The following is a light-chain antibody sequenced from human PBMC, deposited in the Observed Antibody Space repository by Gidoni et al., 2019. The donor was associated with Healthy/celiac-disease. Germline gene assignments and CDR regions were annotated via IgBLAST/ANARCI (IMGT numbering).Light chain of an antibody. J-gene: IGKJ5*01. CDR3: QQYYSYPIT. CDR1: QGISSY. Sequence: AIRMTQSPSSFSASTGDRVTITCRASQGISSYLAWYQQKPGKAPKLLIYAASTLQSGVPSRFSGSGSGTDFTHTISCLQSEDFATYYCQQYYSYPITFGQGTRLESK. CDR2: AAS. V-gene: IGKV1-8*01.